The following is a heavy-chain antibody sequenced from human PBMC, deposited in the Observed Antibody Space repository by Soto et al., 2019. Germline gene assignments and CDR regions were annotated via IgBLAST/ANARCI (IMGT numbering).Heavy chain of an antibody. CDR2: ISDDGNTK. V-gene: IGHV3-30*03. Sequence: PGGSLRLSCAASGFTFSSYSMNWVRQAPGKGLEWVAVISDDGNTKYFADSVRGRFTVSRDNSQSTLYLQMSSLRPEDTAVYFCARDPGGYPLGTFNVWGLGTTVTVSS. CDR3: ARDPGGYPLGTFNV. D-gene: IGHD2-8*02. J-gene: IGHJ3*01. CDR1: GFTFSSYS.